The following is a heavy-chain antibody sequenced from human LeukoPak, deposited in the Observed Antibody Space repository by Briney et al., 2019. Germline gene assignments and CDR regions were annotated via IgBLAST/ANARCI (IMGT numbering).Heavy chain of an antibody. CDR1: RYTFTGYY. D-gene: IGHD1-26*01. V-gene: IGHV1-2*02. Sequence: GASVKVSCKASRYTFTGYYMHWVRQAPGQGPEWMGWINPKSGGTNYAHNFQGRVTMTRDTSISTAYMELSGLRYDDTAVYYCARARVGAPNDYWGQGTLVTVFS. CDR3: ARARVGAPNDY. J-gene: IGHJ4*02. CDR2: INPKSGGT.